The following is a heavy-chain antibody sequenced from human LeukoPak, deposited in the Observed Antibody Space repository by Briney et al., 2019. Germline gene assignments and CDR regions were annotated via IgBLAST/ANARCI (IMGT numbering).Heavy chain of an antibody. D-gene: IGHD6-6*01. CDR3: ARGGIAGRPVYYYYIDV. V-gene: IGHV3-21*01. CDR2: ISSSSSYI. J-gene: IGHJ6*03. CDR1: GFTFSTYS. Sequence: PGGSLRLSCVASGFTFSTYSMNWVRQAPGKGLEWVSSISSSSSYIYYADSVKGRFTISRDNVEKSAYLELSGLTAHDTAIYYCARGGIAGRPVYYYYIDVWGKGTTVTVSS.